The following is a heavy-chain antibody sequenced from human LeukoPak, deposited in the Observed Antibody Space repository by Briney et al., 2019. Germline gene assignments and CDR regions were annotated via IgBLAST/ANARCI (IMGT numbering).Heavy chain of an antibody. V-gene: IGHV3-23*01. Sequence: SGGSLRLSCAASGFAFSTYAMSWVRQAPGKGLEWVSGISGSGGSTYYADSVKGRFTISRDNSKNTLYLQMNSLTAGDAAIYYCAKNRALHEIDYWGQGTLVTVSS. CDR3: AKNRALHEIDY. CDR2: ISGSGGST. J-gene: IGHJ4*02. D-gene: IGHD2-21*01. CDR1: GFAFSTYA.